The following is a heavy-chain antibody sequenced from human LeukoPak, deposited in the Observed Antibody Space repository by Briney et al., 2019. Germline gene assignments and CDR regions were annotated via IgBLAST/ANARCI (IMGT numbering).Heavy chain of an antibody. Sequence: SETLSLTCTVSGGSISSNSYYWGWIRHPPGKGLEWIGTIYYSGSTYYNPSLKSRVTISVDTSKNQFSLKLSSVTAAVTAVYYCARNRYYYGSGTYGVPNWFDPWGQGTLVTVSS. J-gene: IGHJ5*02. CDR3: ARNRYYYGSGTYGVPNWFDP. V-gene: IGHV4-39*01. CDR2: IYYSGST. D-gene: IGHD3-10*01. CDR1: GGSISSNSYY.